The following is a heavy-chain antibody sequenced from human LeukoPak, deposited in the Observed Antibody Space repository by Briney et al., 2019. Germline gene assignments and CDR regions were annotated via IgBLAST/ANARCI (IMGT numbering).Heavy chain of an antibody. Sequence: ASVKVSCKASGYTFTSYYMHWVRQAPGQGLEWTGTINPSGGSTSYAQKFQGRVTMTRDTSTSTVYMELSSLRSEDTAVYYCAREYCSSTSCAYFDYWGQGTLVTVSS. D-gene: IGHD2-2*01. CDR2: INPSGGST. CDR3: AREYCSSTSCAYFDY. CDR1: GYTFTSYY. J-gene: IGHJ4*02. V-gene: IGHV1-46*01.